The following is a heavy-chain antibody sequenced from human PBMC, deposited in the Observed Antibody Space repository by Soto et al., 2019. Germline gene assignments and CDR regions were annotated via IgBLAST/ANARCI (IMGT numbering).Heavy chain of an antibody. D-gene: IGHD2-8*01. CDR1: GFTFSSYA. CDR3: AKQGGYCTNGVCYLVDWFDP. Sequence: GGSLRLSCAASGFTFSSYAMSWVRQAPGKGLEWVSAISGSGGSTYYADSVKGRFTISRDNSKNTLYLQMNSLRAEGTAVYYCAKQGGYCTNGVCYLVDWFDPWGQGTLVTVSS. V-gene: IGHV3-23*01. CDR2: ISGSGGST. J-gene: IGHJ5*02.